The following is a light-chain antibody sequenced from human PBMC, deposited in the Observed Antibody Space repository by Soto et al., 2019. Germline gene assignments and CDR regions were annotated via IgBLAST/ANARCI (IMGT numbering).Light chain of an antibody. V-gene: IGKV1-9*01. CDR2: GAS. CDR1: QGISSY. J-gene: IGKJ1*01. Sequence: DIQLTQSPSFLSASVGDRVTITCRASQGISSYLAWYQQRPGKAPKLLMYGASTLQSGVPSRFSGSASGTTFNLTINALQPEDYATSYCQQLNNFPRTCCQGTKLE. CDR3: QQLNNFPRT.